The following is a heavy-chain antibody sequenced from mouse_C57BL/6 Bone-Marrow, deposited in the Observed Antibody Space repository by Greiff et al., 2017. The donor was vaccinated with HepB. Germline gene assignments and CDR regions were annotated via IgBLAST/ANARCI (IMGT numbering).Heavy chain of an antibody. J-gene: IGHJ3*01. CDR3: KPGKEEWFAY. CDR2: YPGSGNTY. Sequence: VQLQQSGPELVKPGASVKMSCKASGYTFTDYYMHWVKQKPGKGLEWIGEIYPGSGNTYYNEKLKGKATLTADTSSSTAYMQLSSLTSEDSAVYFCAKPGKEEWFAYWGQGTLVTVSA. D-gene: IGHD4-1*01. V-gene: IGHV1-83*01. CDR1: YTFTDYYM.